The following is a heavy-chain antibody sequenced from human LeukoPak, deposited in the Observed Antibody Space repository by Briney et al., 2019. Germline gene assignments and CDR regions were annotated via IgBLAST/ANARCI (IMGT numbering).Heavy chain of an antibody. V-gene: IGHV1-2*02. D-gene: IGHD3-16*01. CDR3: ARDSRVTNGDY. Sequence: ASVKVSCKASGCTFTGYYMHWVRQAPGQGLVWMGFIYPNSGGTNYAQEFQGRVTMTRDTSIGTAYMELSGLTSDDTAIYYCARDSRVTNGDYWGQGTLVTVSS. CDR1: GCTFTGYY. J-gene: IGHJ4*02. CDR2: IYPNSGGT.